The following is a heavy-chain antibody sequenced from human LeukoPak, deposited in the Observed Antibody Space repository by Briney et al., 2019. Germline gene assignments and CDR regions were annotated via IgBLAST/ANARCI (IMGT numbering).Heavy chain of an antibody. D-gene: IGHD1-26*01. J-gene: IGHJ4*02. V-gene: IGHV3-53*01. CDR1: GFSVSVNY. CDR2: IHTDGTK. CDR3: ARSLYSGSYRLSY. Sequence: GGSLRLSREISGFSVSVNYINWVRQAPGKGLEWVSVIHTDGTKYYGDSVKGRFTISRDNAKNSLYLQMNSLRAEDTAVYYCARSLYSGSYRLSYWGQGTLVTVSS.